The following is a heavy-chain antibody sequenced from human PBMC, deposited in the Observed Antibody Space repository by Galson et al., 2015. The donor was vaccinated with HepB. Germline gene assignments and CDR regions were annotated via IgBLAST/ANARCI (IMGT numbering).Heavy chain of an antibody. V-gene: IGHV3-30-3*01. D-gene: IGHD1-26*01. CDR3: ARGRGTGSFLIDF. J-gene: IGHJ4*02. Sequence: SLRLSCAASGFIFSNYAMHWVRQAPGKGLEWVAVISHDGSWPFQADSVKGRITISRDNSKDTLYLQMNSLTTEDTAVFYCARGRGTGSFLIDFWGQGTLVTVSS. CDR1: GFIFSNYA. CDR2: ISHDGSWP.